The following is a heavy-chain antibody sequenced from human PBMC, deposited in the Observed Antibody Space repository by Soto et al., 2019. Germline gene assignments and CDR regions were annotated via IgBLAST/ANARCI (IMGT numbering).Heavy chain of an antibody. Sequence: SETLSLTCAVSGDSLSSSNWWTWVRQPPGKGLEWIGEIYHTGNSNYNPSLKSRVIVSVDKSKNQFSLKVTSVTAADTGIYYCARNTVPTLMGFYYGMDVWGQGTTVTVSS. CDR3: ARNTVPTLMGFYYGMDV. CDR1: GDSLSSSNW. D-gene: IGHD4-4*01. V-gene: IGHV4-4*02. CDR2: IYHTGNS. J-gene: IGHJ6*02.